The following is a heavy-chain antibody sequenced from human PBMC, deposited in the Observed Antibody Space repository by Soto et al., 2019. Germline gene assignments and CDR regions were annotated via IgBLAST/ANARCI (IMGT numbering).Heavy chain of an antibody. J-gene: IGHJ5*01. V-gene: IGHV3-20*01. CDR2: INCNGGRT. CDR1: GFTFDDYG. CDR3: ARGYCSGGSCYSGWWFEY. D-gene: IGHD2-15*01. Sequence: EVQLVESGGGVVRPGGSLRLSCAASGFTFDDYGMSWVRQAPGKGLEWVAGINCNGGRTDYSDSVKVRVTISRDKAKNSLYLQINSLRAEDTALSHCARGYCSGGSCYSGWWFEYWGQGTLVTVSS.